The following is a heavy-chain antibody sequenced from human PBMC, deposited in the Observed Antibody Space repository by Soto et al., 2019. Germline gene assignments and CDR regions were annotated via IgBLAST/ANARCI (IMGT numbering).Heavy chain of an antibody. D-gene: IGHD3-22*01. CDR2: IIPIFGTA. CDR1: GGTFSTYT. CDR3: ARSQDSSGYWNSCFNP. J-gene: IGHJ5*02. V-gene: IGHV1-69*13. Sequence: SVKVSCKSSGGTFSTYTLAWVRQAPGQGLEWVGGIIPIFGTANYPRKFKGRVTITADESTSTAYMGLSSLRSEDTAVYYCARSQDSSGYWNSCFNPWGQGTLVTVSS.